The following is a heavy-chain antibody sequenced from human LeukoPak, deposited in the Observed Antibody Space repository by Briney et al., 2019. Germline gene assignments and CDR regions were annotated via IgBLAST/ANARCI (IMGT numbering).Heavy chain of an antibody. CDR3: AKRGLESSGYCFDY. CDR1: GFTFSGSV. Sequence: GGSLRLSCAASGFTFSGSVMHWVRQASGKGLEWVGRIRSKANSYATAYAASVKGRFTISRDDSKNTAYLQMNSLKTEDTAVYYCAKRGLESSGYCFDYWGQGTLVTVSS. J-gene: IGHJ4*02. CDR2: IRSKANSYAT. V-gene: IGHV3-73*01. D-gene: IGHD3-22*01.